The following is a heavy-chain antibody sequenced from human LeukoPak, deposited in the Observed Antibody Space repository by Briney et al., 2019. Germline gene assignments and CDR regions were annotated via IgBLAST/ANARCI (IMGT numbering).Heavy chain of an antibody. J-gene: IGHJ4*02. CDR2: IHPKSGDT. CDR3: SRGSGISYGGIDY. D-gene: IGHD5-18*01. Sequence: GASVKVSCKASGYTFTGYGISWVRQAPGQGLEWMGWIHPKSGDTKYAPKFLGRVTLTRDTSATIVYMDLTWLTSDDTAVYYCSRGSGISYGGIDYWGQGTLVTVSS. V-gene: IGHV1-2*02. CDR1: GYTFTGYG.